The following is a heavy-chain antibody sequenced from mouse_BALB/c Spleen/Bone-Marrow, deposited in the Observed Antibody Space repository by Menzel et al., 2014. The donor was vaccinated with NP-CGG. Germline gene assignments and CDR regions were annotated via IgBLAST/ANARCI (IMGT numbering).Heavy chain of an antibody. D-gene: IGHD2-13*01. CDR3: ARSYGDYDAWFAH. Sequence: LVESGPELVKPGASVKISCKASGYTFTDYNMHWVKQSHGKSLEWIGYIYPYNGGAGYNQKFKSKATLTVDNSSSTAYMELRSLTSDDSAVYYCARSYGDYDAWFAHWGQGTLVTVSA. CDR2: IYPYNGGA. CDR1: GYTFTDYN. V-gene: IGHV1S29*02. J-gene: IGHJ3*01.